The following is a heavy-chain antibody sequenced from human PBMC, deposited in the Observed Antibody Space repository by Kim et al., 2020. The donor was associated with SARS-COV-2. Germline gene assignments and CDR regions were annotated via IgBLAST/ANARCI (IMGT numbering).Heavy chain of an antibody. D-gene: IGHD2-2*01. CDR1: GFTFSSYA. CDR3: AKFGKTPGYCSSTSCFGAFDI. CDR2: ISGSGGST. Sequence: GGSLRLFCAASGFTFSSYAMSWVRQAPGKGLEWVSAISGSGGSTYYADSVKGRFTISRDNSKNTLYLQMNSLRAEDTAVYYCAKFGKTPGYCSSTSCFGAFDIWGQGTMVTVSS. V-gene: IGHV3-23*01. J-gene: IGHJ3*02.